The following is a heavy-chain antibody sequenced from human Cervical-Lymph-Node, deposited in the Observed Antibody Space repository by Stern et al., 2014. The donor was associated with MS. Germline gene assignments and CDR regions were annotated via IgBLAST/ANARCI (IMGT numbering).Heavy chain of an antibody. J-gene: IGHJ6*02. CDR2: ISFVGGNA. CDR3: LGVGDAMHV. Sequence: VQLVESGGGVVQPGRSLRLSCAVSGFSLSSLGMHWVRQAPGKGLEWVAVISFVGGNARYGDSLKGRFSISRDISNNTLYLQMNSLRPEDTALYYCLGVGDAMHVWGQGTTVIVSS. V-gene: IGHV3-30*03. CDR1: GFSLSSLG.